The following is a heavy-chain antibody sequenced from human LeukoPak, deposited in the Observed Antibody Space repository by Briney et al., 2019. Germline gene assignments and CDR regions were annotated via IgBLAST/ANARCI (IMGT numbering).Heavy chain of an antibody. J-gene: IGHJ4*02. V-gene: IGHV1-2*02. CDR3: AREGVLGGYCSGGSCYDY. CDR1: GYTFTGYY. Sequence: ASVKVSCKASGYTFTGYYMHWVRQAPGQGLEWMGWINPNSGGTNYAQKFQGRVTMTRDTSISTAYMELSRLRSDDTAVYYCAREGVLGGYCSGGSCYDYWGQGTLVTVSS. CDR2: INPNSGGT. D-gene: IGHD2-15*01.